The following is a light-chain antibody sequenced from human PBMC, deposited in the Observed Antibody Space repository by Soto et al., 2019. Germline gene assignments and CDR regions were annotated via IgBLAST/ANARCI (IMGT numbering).Light chain of an antibody. CDR1: QSISSW. CDR3: QQSYSTPIT. Sequence: DIQMTHSPSTLSASVGDRVTITCRASQSISSWLAWYQQKPGKAPKLLIYDASSLESGVPSRFSGSGSGTEFTLTISSLQPEDFATYFCQQSYSTPITFGQVRRLEI. J-gene: IGKJ5*01. V-gene: IGKV1-5*01. CDR2: DAS.